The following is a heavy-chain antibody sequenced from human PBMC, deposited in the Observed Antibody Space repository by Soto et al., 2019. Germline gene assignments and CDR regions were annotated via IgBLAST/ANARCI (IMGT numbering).Heavy chain of an antibody. D-gene: IGHD2-15*01. CDR3: ASGSCSGGSCYSGYYGMDV. Sequence: GESLKISCKGSGYSFTSYWIGWVRQMPGKGLEWMGRIDPSDSYTNYSPSFQGHVTISADKSISTAYLQWSSLKASDTAMYYCASGSCSGGSCYSGYYGMDVWGQGTTVTVSS. CDR2: IDPSDSYT. CDR1: GYSFTSYW. J-gene: IGHJ6*02. V-gene: IGHV5-10-1*01.